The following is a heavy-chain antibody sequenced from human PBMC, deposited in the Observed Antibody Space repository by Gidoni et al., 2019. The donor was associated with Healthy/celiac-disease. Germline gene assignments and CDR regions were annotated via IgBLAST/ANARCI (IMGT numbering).Heavy chain of an antibody. Sequence: EVQLLESGGGLVQPGGSLRISCSASGIPFSNYAMTWVRQAPEMGLEWVSSISDSGGSTFYADSVKGRFTISRDNSKNTLYLEMNSLRAEDTAVYYCAKGIVVAPKVFDYWGQGTLVTVSS. V-gene: IGHV3-23*01. D-gene: IGHD2-2*01. CDR1: GIPFSNYA. CDR2: ISDSGGST. J-gene: IGHJ4*02. CDR3: AKGIVVAPKVFDY.